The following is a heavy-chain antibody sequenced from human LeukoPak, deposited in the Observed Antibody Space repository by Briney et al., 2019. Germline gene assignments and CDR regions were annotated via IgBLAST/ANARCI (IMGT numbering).Heavy chain of an antibody. CDR2: TRNDGSII. CDR1: GFTFSSYG. Sequence: GGSLRLSCAASGFTFSSYGMHWIRQAPGKGLEWVAFTRNDGSIIYNADSVKGRFTISRDNSKNTLYLQMNSLRADDTAVYYCAKDTPLCYFDYWGQGTLVTVSS. J-gene: IGHJ4*02. V-gene: IGHV3-30*02. D-gene: IGHD3-16*01. CDR3: AKDTPLCYFDY.